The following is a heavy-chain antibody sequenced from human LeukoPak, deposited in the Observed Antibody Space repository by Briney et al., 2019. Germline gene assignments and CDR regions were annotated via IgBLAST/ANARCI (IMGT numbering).Heavy chain of an antibody. CDR2: IYTSGST. V-gene: IGHV4-4*07. J-gene: IGHJ3*02. CDR1: GGSISSYY. CDR3: ASGSSIAAPADAFDI. D-gene: IGHD6-6*01. Sequence: TSETLSLTCTVSGGSISSYYWSWIRQPAGKGLEWIGRIYTSGSTNYNPSLKSRVTMSVDTSKNQFSLKLSSVTAADTAVYYCASGSSIAAPADAFDIWGQGTMVTASS.